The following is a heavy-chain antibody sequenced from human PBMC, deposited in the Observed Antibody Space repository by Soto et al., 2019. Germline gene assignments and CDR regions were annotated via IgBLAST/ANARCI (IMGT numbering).Heavy chain of an antibody. V-gene: IGHV3-23*01. CDR3: AKEVIAARPYYFDY. CDR1: GFTFSSYA. J-gene: IGHJ4*02. Sequence: PGGSLRLSCAASGFTFSSYAVSWARQTPGKGLEWVSTISASGAYTYYADSVKGRFTISRDNSKNTLYLQMRSLRAGDTATYYCAKEVIAARPYYFDYWGRGTLVTVSS. CDR2: ISASGAYT. D-gene: IGHD6-6*01.